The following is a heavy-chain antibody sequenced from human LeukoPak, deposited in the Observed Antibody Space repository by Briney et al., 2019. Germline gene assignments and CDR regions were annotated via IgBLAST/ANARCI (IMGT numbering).Heavy chain of an antibody. Sequence: ASVKVSCKASGYTFTSYGISWVRQAPGQGLEWMGWMNPNSGNTGYAQKFQGRVTMTRNTSISTAYMELSSLRSEDTAVYYCARGLEAVAGAYYFDYWGQGTLVTVSS. CDR2: MNPNSGNT. CDR3: ARGLEAVAGAYYFDY. D-gene: IGHD6-19*01. J-gene: IGHJ4*02. V-gene: IGHV1-8*02. CDR1: GYTFTSYG.